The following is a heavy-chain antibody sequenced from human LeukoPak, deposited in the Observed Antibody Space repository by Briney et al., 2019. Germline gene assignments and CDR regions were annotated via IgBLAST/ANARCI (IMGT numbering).Heavy chain of an antibody. D-gene: IGHD1-26*01. V-gene: IGHV3-15*01. Sequence: PGGSLRLSCAASGFTFSDAWMNWVRLAPGKGLEWVGRIKSRNRGETVDYAAPVKGRFTISRDDSKTTVYLQMNSLKTEDTAIYYCTTDGSTTLSNTFDYWGQGTLVTVSS. CDR3: TTDGSTTLSNTFDY. J-gene: IGHJ4*02. CDR1: GFTFSDAW. CDR2: IKSRNRGETV.